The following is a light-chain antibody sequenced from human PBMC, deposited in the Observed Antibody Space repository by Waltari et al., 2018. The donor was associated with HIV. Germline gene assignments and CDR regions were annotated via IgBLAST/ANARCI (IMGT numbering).Light chain of an antibody. J-gene: IGLJ3*02. Sequence: QSVLTQPPSVSGAPGQRVTISCTGSSSTIGAGYAVHWYHQLPGTAPKLLIYGNSNRPSGVPDRFSGSKSGTSASLAITGLQPDDETDYYCQSYDSSLSNWVFGGGTKVTVL. V-gene: IGLV1-40*01. CDR1: SSTIGAGYA. CDR3: QSYDSSLSNWV. CDR2: GNS.